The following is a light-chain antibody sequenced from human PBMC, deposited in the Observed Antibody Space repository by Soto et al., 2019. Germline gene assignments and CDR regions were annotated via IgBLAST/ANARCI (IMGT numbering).Light chain of an antibody. Sequence: AIRMTQSPSSLSASTGDRVTITCRASQGISSYLAWYQQKPGKAPKLLIYAASTLQSGVPSRFRGSGSGTDFTLTISCLKSEDFANYYCQQYYSYHTWTFGQGTKVDIK. CDR3: QQYYSYHTWT. V-gene: IGKV1-8*01. CDR2: AAS. CDR1: QGISSY. J-gene: IGKJ1*01.